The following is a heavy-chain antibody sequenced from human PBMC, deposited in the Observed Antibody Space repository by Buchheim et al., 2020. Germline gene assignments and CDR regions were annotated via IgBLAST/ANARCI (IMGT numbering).Heavy chain of an antibody. J-gene: IGHJ6*02. CDR1: GFTFSDYY. D-gene: IGHD2-15*01. V-gene: IGHV3-11*01. CDR3: ARAGTCSGGSCYSPSDYYYGMDV. Sequence: QVQLVESGGGVVQPGRSLRLSCAASGFTFSDYYMSWIRQAPGKGLEWVSYISSSGSTIYYADSVKGRFTIPRDNAKNSPYLQMNSLRAEDTAVYYCARAGTCSGGSCYSPSDYYYGMDVWGQGTT. CDR2: ISSSGSTI.